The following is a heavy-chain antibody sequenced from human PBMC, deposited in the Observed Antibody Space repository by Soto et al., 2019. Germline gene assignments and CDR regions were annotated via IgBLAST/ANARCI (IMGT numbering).Heavy chain of an antibody. CDR2: IYYSGST. CDR3: ASVRRGGYDSLRYYYGMDV. Sequence: QLQLQESGPGLVKPSETLSLTCTVSGGSISSSSYYWGWIRQPPGKGLEWIGSIYYSGSTYYNPSLKSRVTISEDTSKNQFSLKLSSVTAADTAVYYCASVRRGGYDSLRYYYGMDVWGQGTTVTVSS. J-gene: IGHJ6*02. V-gene: IGHV4-39*01. D-gene: IGHD5-12*01. CDR1: GGSISSSSYY.